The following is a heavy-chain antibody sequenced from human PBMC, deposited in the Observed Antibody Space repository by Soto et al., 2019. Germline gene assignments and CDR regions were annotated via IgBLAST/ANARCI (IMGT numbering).Heavy chain of an antibody. D-gene: IGHD6-19*01. CDR3: ARATPGNGYSSGWFTD. V-gene: IGHV1-46*01. Sequence: QVQLVQSGAEVKKPGASVKVSCKASGYTFTSYYMHWVRQAPGQGLEWMGIINPSGGSTSYAQKFQGRVTMTRETSTSTVYMELSSLRSEDTAVYYCARATPGNGYSSGWFTDWGQGTLVTVSS. CDR2: INPSGGST. CDR1: GYTFTSYY. J-gene: IGHJ4*02.